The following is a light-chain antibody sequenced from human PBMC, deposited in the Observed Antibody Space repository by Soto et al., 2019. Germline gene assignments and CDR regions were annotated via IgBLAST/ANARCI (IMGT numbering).Light chain of an antibody. CDR1: SSDVGGYNY. Sequence: QSALTQPASASGSPGQSIAISCTGTSSDVGGYNYVSWYQQHPGKAPKLVIYEVTNRPSGVSNRFSGSKSGNTASLTISGLQAEDEADYYCSSYTSISILEFGGGTKLTVL. J-gene: IGLJ2*01. CDR2: EVT. CDR3: SSYTSISILE. V-gene: IGLV2-14*01.